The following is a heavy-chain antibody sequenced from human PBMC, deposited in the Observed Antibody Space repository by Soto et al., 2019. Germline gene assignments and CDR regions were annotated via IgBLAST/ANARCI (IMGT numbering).Heavy chain of an antibody. CDR3: AREGPHDAFDI. CDR1: GYTFTSYD. J-gene: IGHJ3*02. Sequence: ASVKVSCKASGYTFTSYDINWVRQATGQGLEWMGWMNPNSGNTGYAQKFQGSVTMTRNTSINTAYMELNSLRAEDTAVYYCAREGPHDAFDIWGQGTMVTVSS. CDR2: MNPNSGNT. V-gene: IGHV1-8*01.